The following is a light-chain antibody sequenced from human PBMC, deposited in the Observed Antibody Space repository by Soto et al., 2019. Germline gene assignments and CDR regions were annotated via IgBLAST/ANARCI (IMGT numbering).Light chain of an antibody. CDR1: QSISTY. CDR2: AAS. CDR3: QQCYSSPRT. Sequence: DIQMTQSPSTLSASVGDRVTITCRASQSISTYLNWYQQKLGRAPTLLIYAASSLQSGVPSRFCGGGSGTDFTLTISSLQPEDFAMYFCQQCYSSPRTFGQGTKVEIK. J-gene: IGKJ1*01. V-gene: IGKV1-39*01.